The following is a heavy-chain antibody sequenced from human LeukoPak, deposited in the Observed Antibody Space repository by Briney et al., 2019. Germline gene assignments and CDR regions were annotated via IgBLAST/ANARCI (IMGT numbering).Heavy chain of an antibody. CDR2: ISSSSTI. Sequence: PGGSLRLSCAASGFTFSSYSMNWVRQAPGKGLEWVSYISSSSTIYYADSVKGRFTISRDNAKNSLYLQMNSLRDEDTAVYYCARAGGDYRYDAFDIWGQGTMVTVSS. CDR3: ARAGGDYRYDAFDI. V-gene: IGHV3-48*02. CDR1: GFTFSSYS. D-gene: IGHD4-17*01. J-gene: IGHJ3*02.